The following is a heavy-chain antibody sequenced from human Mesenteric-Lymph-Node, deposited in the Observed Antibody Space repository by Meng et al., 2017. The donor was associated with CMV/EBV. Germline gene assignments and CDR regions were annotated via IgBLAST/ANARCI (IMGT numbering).Heavy chain of an antibody. V-gene: IGHV4-59*01. D-gene: IGHD1-26*01. J-gene: IGHJ4*02. CDR2: IHSSGVT. CDR1: GGSISGYF. CDR3: ARYNSPAASGTYSNYFDS. Sequence: SETLSLTCTVSGGSISGYFWSWIRQPPGKGLEWIAYIHSSGVTDYNPSLKSRVSTSADTSKNQFSLNLTPVTAADTAVYYCARYNSPAASGTYSNYFDSWGQGTLVTV.